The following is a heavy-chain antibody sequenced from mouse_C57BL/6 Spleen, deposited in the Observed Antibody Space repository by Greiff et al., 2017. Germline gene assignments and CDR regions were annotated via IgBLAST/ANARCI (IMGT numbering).Heavy chain of an antibody. Sequence: EVQRVESGGGLVQPGGSLSLSCAASGFTFTDYYMSWVRQPPGKALEWLGFIRNKANGYTTEYSASVKGRFTISRDNSQSILYLQMNALRAEDSATYYCARYGTGKGDFDYWGQGTTLTVSS. CDR3: ARYGTGKGDFDY. CDR1: GFTFTDYY. CDR2: IRNKANGYTT. V-gene: IGHV7-3*01. D-gene: IGHD4-1*01. J-gene: IGHJ2*01.